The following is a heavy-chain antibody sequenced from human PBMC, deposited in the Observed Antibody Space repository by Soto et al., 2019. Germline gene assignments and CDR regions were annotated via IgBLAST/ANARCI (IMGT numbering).Heavy chain of an antibody. CDR1: GFTFSSYG. D-gene: IGHD5-12*01. Sequence: GGSLRLSCAASGFTFSSYGMHSVRQAPGKGLEWVAVISYDGSNKYYADSVKGRFTISRDNSKNTLYLQMNSLRAEDTAVYYCAKVRYSGYDHDAFDIWGQGTMVTVSS. V-gene: IGHV3-30*18. CDR3: AKVRYSGYDHDAFDI. J-gene: IGHJ3*02. CDR2: ISYDGSNK.